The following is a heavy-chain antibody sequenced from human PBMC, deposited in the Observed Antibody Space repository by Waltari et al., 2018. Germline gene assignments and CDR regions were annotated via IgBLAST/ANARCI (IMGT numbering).Heavy chain of an antibody. CDR2: ISYDGSNK. CDR3: ARDLSGYHFDY. D-gene: IGHD3-22*01. V-gene: IGHV3-30-3*01. Sequence: QVQLVESGGGVVQPGRSLRLSCAASGFTFSSYAMHWVRQAPGKGLEWVAVISYDGSNKYYADSVKGRFTISRDNSKNTLYLQMNSLRAEDTAVYYCARDLSGYHFDYWGQGTLVTVSS. J-gene: IGHJ4*02. CDR1: GFTFSSYA.